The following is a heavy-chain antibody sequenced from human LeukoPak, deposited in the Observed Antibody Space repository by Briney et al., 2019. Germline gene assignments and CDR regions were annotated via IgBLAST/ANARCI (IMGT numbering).Heavy chain of an antibody. J-gene: IGHJ2*01. D-gene: IGHD1-14*01. Sequence: SETLSLTCSVSGGSISSSSYYWGWIRQPPGKGLEWIASIYYSGTTYYNPSLKSRVTISVDTSKTRFSLRLSSVTAADTAVYFCARHGRPVGTDWYFDLWGRGTLVTVSS. CDR2: IYYSGTT. V-gene: IGHV4-39*01. CDR3: ARHGRPVGTDWYFDL. CDR1: GGSISSSSYY.